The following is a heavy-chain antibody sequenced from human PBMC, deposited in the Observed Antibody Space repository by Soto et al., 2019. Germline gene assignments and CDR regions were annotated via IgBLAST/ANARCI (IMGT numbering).Heavy chain of an antibody. CDR2: IRSKAYGGTT. CDR1: GFTFGDYA. CDR3: TRVAVAGTSRVRGIDY. V-gene: IGHV3-49*03. J-gene: IGHJ4*02. D-gene: IGHD6-19*01. Sequence: GGSLRLSCTASGFTFGDYAMSWFRQAPGKGLEWVGFIRSKAYGGTTEYAASVKGRFTISRDDSKSIAYLQMNSLKTEDTAVYYCTRVAVAGTSRVRGIDYWGQGTLVTVSS.